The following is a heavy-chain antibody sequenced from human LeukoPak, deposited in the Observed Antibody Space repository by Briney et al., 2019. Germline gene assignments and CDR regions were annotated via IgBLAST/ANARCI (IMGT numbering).Heavy chain of an antibody. J-gene: IGHJ4*02. D-gene: IGHD3-10*01. CDR3: ARDPYGSGSYQKHALDY. CDR1: GFTFSSYA. CDR2: ISYDGSNK. V-gene: IGHV3-30-3*01. Sequence: GGSLRLSCAASGFTFSSYAMHWVRQAPGKGLEWVAVISYDGSNKYYADSVKGRFTISRDNSKNTLYLQMNSLRAEDTAVYYCARDPYGSGSYQKHALDYWGQGTLVTVSS.